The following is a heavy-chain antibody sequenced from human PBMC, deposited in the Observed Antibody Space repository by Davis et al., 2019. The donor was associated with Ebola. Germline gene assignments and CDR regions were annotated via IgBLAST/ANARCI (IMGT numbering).Heavy chain of an antibody. Sequence: GESLKISCAASGFTFSSYAMSWIRQAPGKGLEWVSYISSSGSTIYYADSVKGRFTISRDNAKNSLYLQMNSLRDEDTAVYYCAADRNWDFDYWGQGTLVTVSS. D-gene: IGHD7-27*01. J-gene: IGHJ4*02. CDR2: ISSSGSTI. V-gene: IGHV3-11*04. CDR3: AADRNWDFDY. CDR1: GFTFSSYA.